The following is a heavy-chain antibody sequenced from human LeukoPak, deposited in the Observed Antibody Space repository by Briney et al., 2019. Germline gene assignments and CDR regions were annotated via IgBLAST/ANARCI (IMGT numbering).Heavy chain of an antibody. D-gene: IGHD3-10*01. Sequence: PGGSLRLSCAASGFTFSNAWMSWVRQAPGKGLEWVGRIKSKTDGGTTDYAAPVKGRFTISRDDSKNTLYLQMNSLKTEDTAVYYCTTASPLILLWFGELWDAFDIWGQGTMVTVSS. CDR1: GFTFSNAW. J-gene: IGHJ3*02. V-gene: IGHV3-15*01. CDR3: TTASPLILLWFGELWDAFDI. CDR2: IKSKTDGGTT.